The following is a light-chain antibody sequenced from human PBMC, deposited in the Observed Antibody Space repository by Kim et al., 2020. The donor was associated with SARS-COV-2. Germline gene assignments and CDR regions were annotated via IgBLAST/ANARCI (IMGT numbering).Light chain of an antibody. CDR2: DVS. CDR3: SSYTSRNTLV. CDR1: ISDVGGYNY. J-gene: IGLJ1*01. Sequence: SALTQPASVSGSPGQSITLSCTGTISDVGGYNYVSWYQQHPGKAPKVMIYDVSKRPSGVSNRFSGSQSGNTASLTISGLQAEDEAEYYCSSYTSRNTLVFGTGTKGTVL. V-gene: IGLV2-14*03.